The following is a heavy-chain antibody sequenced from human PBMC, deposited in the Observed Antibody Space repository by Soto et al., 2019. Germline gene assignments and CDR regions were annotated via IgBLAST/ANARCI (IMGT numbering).Heavy chain of an antibody. CDR1: GFTFSSYG. Sequence: PGGSLRLSCAASGFTFSSYGMHWVRQAPGKGLEWVAVISYDGSNKYYADSVKGRFTISRDNSKNTLYLQMNSLRAEDTAVYYCAKFALPITMIVVAYFKIYWGQGTLVTVSS. J-gene: IGHJ4*02. D-gene: IGHD3-22*01. CDR2: ISYDGSNK. CDR3: AKFALPITMIVVAYFKIY. V-gene: IGHV3-30*18.